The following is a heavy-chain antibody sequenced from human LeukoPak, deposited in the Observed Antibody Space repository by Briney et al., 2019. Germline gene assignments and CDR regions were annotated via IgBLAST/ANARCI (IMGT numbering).Heavy chain of an antibody. CDR2: INHSGST. CDR1: GGSISSSSYY. CDR3: ARRRGYSYGPEYNWFDP. Sequence: PSETLSLTCTVSGGSISSSSYYWSWIRQPPGKGLEWIGEINHSGSTNYNPSLKSRVTISVDTSKNQFSLKLSSVTAADTAVYYCARRRGYSYGPEYNWFDPWGQGTLVTVSS. D-gene: IGHD5-18*01. V-gene: IGHV4-39*07. J-gene: IGHJ5*02.